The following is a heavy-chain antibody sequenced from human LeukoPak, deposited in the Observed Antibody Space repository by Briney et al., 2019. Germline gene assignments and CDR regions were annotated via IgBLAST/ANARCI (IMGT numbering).Heavy chain of an antibody. CDR3: ATGVVVVAATTLDY. D-gene: IGHD2-15*01. CDR1: GGTFSSYA. J-gene: IGHJ4*02. CDR2: IIPIFGTA. Sequence: SVKVSCKASGGTFSSYAISWVRQAPGQGLEWMGGIIPIFGTANYAQKFQGRVTITADESTSTAYMELSSLRSEDTAVYYCATGVVVVAATTLDYWGQGTLVTVSS. V-gene: IGHV1-69*13.